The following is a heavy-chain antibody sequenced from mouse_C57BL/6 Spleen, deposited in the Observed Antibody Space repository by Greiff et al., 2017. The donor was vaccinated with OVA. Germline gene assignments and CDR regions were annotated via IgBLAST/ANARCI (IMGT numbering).Heavy chain of an antibody. CDR3: ARSGTTTVVDAFDY. V-gene: IGHV1-18*01. J-gene: IGHJ2*01. D-gene: IGHD1-1*01. CDR1: GYTFTDYN. Sequence: EVKLQESGPELVKPGASVKIPCKASGYTFTDYNMDWVKQSHGKSLEWIGDINPNNGGTIYNQKFKGKATLTVDKSSSTAYMELRSLTSEDTAVYYCARSGTTTVVDAFDYWGQGTTLTVSS. CDR2: INPNNGGT.